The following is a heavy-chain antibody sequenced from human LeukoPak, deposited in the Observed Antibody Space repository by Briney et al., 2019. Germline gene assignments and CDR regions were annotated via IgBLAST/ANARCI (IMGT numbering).Heavy chain of an antibody. J-gene: IGHJ4*02. D-gene: IGHD5-18*01. V-gene: IGHV3-23*01. Sequence: GGSLRLSCAASGFTFSSYWMSWVRQAPGKGLEWVSAISGSGGSTYYADSVKGRFTISRDNSKNTLYLQMNSLRAEDTAVYYCAKEPLVQLLGYYFDYWGQGTLVTVSS. CDR2: ISGSGGST. CDR3: AKEPLVQLLGYYFDY. CDR1: GFTFSSYW.